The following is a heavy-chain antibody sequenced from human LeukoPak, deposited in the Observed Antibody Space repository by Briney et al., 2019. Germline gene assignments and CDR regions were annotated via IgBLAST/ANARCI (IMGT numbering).Heavy chain of an antibody. CDR1: GFTFSSYS. CDR2: ITSSSSTI. V-gene: IGHV3-48*02. CDR3: ARGRGGTYWFDY. Sequence: GGSLRLSCAGSGFTFSSYSMNWVRQAPGKGLEWVSYITSSSSTISYAESVRGRFTISRDNAKNSLNLQMNSLRDEDTAVYYCARGRGGTYWFDYWGQGTPVTVSS. J-gene: IGHJ4*02. D-gene: IGHD1-26*01.